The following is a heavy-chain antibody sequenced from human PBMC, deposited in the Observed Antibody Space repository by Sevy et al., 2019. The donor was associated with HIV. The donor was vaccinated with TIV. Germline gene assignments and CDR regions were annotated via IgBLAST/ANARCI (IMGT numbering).Heavy chain of an antibody. CDR3: ARVDWNDDDYYYYYMDV. CDR2: INPNSGGT. J-gene: IGHJ6*03. Sequence: ASVKVSCKASGYTFTGYYMHWVRQAPGQGLEWMGWINPNSGGTNYALKFQGRVTMTRDTSISTAYMELSRLRSDDTAVYYCARVDWNDDDYYYYYMDVWGNGTTVTVSS. CDR1: GYTFTGYY. V-gene: IGHV1-2*02. D-gene: IGHD1-1*01.